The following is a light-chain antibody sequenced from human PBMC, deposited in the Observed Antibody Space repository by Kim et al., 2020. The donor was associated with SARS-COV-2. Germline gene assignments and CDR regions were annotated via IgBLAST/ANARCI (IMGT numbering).Light chain of an antibody. CDR1: SGHSSYP. J-gene: IGLJ3*02. CDR2: LNSDGSH. Sequence: SVKLTCTPSSGHSSYPIAWHQQHPEKGPRYLMKLNSDGSHNKGDGIPDRFSGSSSGAERYLTISSLQSDDEADYYCHTWGTGIWVFGGGTKLTVL. CDR3: HTWGTGIWV. V-gene: IGLV4-69*01.